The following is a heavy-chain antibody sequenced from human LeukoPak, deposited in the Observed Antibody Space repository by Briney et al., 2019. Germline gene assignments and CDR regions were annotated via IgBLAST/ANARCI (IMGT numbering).Heavy chain of an antibody. Sequence: PGGSLRLSCAASVFTYTNYAMSWVRQAPGKGLEWVSSISGSGGSTYSADSVKGRFTISRDNSKNTLYLQMNSLRAEDTAVYYCANLDSSGYSVFDYWGQGTLVTVSS. D-gene: IGHD3-22*01. CDR1: VFTYTNYA. V-gene: IGHV3-23*01. CDR2: ISGSGGST. CDR3: ANLDSSGYSVFDY. J-gene: IGHJ4*02.